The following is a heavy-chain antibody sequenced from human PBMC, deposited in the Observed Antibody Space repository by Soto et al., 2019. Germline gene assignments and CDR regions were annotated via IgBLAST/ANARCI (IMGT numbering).Heavy chain of an antibody. CDR2: LSAHNGYT. J-gene: IGHJ4*02. D-gene: IGHD2-15*01. CDR1: GYICTKHG. Sequence: QVQLVQSGSEVREPGASVKVSCKTSGYICTKHGISWVRQDPGQGLEWLGWLSAHNGYTNYAENVQGRLTLITNTSASTAYMELRSLRSDDTAIYYCARVYGYGDGPFDFWGQGPLVTASS. V-gene: IGHV1-18*01. CDR3: ARVYGYGDGPFDF.